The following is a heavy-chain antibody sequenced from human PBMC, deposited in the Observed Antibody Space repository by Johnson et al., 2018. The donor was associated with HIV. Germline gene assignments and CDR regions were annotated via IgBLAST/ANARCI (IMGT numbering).Heavy chain of an antibody. CDR1: GFIFSSNA. V-gene: IGHV3-74*02. J-gene: IGHJ3*02. CDR2: INSDGSST. D-gene: IGHD5-18*01. Sequence: VQLVESGGGVVQPGRSLRLSCAASGFIFSSNAMHWVRQAPGKGLVWVSRINSDGSSTSYADSVKGRFTISRDNAKNTLYLQMNSLRAEDTAVYYCDLELGGLWFDAFDIWGQGTMVTVSS. CDR3: DLELGGLWFDAFDI.